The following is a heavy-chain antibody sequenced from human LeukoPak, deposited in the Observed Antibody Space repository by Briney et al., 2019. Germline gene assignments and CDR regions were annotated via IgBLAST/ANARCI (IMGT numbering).Heavy chain of an antibody. CDR1: GGSISSYY. Sequence: SETLSLTCTVSGGSISSYYWSWIRQPPGKGLEWIGYIYYSGITNYNPSLKSRVTISVDTSKNQFSLKLSSVTAADTAVYYCARQDYYDSSGYRYWGQGTLVTVSS. J-gene: IGHJ4*02. CDR2: IYYSGIT. V-gene: IGHV4-59*08. D-gene: IGHD3-22*01. CDR3: ARQDYYDSSGYRY.